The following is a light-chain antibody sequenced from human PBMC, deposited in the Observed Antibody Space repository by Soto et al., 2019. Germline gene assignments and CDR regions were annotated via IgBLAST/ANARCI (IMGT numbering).Light chain of an antibody. CDR3: QQYGSSPPWT. CDR2: GAS. J-gene: IGKJ1*01. V-gene: IGKV3-15*01. Sequence: EIVLTQSPAILSASPGERATLSCRASQTVSDNLAWYQQKPGQSPRLLIYGASTRATDIPVRFSGSGSGTEFTLTISSLQSEDFAVYYCQQYGSSPPWTFGQGTKVEIK. CDR1: QTVSDN.